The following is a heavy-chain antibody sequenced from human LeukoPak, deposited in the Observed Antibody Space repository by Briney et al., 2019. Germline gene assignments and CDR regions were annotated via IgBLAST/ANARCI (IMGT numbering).Heavy chain of an antibody. J-gene: IGHJ4*02. CDR1: GYTLTELS. D-gene: IGHD6-19*01. CDR2: FDPEDGET. Sequence: ASVKVSCKVSGYTLTELSMHWVRQAPGKGLERMGGFDPEDGETIYAQKFKGRVTMTEDTSTDTAYMELSSLRSEDTAVYYCATAAVAGTGRAPGVYFDYWGQGTLVTASS. CDR3: ATAAVAGTGRAPGVYFDY. V-gene: IGHV1-24*01.